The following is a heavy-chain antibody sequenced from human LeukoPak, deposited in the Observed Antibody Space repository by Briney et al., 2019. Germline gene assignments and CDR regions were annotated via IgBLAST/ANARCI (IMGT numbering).Heavy chain of an antibody. CDR2: IHSSGNT. Sequence: SETLSLTCTVSGGSISSYYWNWIRQPPGKGLEWLGYIHSSGNTRYNPSVRSRVTMSVDTSKNQFSLKLSSVTAADTAVYYCGRAGRYCSGGSCYGENWFDPWGQGTLVTVSS. CDR1: GGSISSYY. V-gene: IGHV4-59*01. J-gene: IGHJ5*02. D-gene: IGHD2-15*01. CDR3: GRAGRYCSGGSCYGENWFDP.